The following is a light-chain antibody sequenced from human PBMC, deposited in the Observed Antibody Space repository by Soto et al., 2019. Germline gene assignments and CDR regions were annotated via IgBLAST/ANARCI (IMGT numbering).Light chain of an antibody. Sequence: QSVLTQPAFVSGSPGQSITISCTGTSSDIGGYNYVSWYQHHPGKAPKLMIYDVTNRPSGVSNRFSGSKSGNTASLTISGLQAEDEANYYCSSYTSSNTLYLFGTGTKLTVL. J-gene: IGLJ1*01. CDR2: DVT. CDR1: SSDIGGYNY. CDR3: SSYTSSNTLYL. V-gene: IGLV2-14*01.